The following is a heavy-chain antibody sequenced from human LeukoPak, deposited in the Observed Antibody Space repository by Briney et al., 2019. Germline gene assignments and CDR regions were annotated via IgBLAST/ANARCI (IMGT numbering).Heavy chain of an antibody. CDR3: ARASSTTIFGAALPDAGKNWFDP. V-gene: IGHV3-21*01. J-gene: IGHJ5*02. Sequence: GESLRLSCAASGFTFSSYSVNSVRQAPGKGLEWVSSISSSSTYIHYADSVKGRFTISRDNAKNSLYLQMTSMRAEDTAVYSCARASSTTIFGAALPDAGKNWFDPWGQGTLVIVSA. CDR1: GFTFSSYS. CDR2: ISSSSTYI. D-gene: IGHD3-3*01.